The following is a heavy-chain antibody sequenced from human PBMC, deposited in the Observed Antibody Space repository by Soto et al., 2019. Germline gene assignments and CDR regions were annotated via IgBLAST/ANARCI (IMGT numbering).Heavy chain of an antibody. Sequence: QERLVQSGAEVRKPGSSVKVSCKVTGGTSTRYAINWVRQAPGQGLEWMGGIVPMFGTSTYAQKLQGRVTITADTSTNIAYMELRSLRSEDTAVYYCNRGSEYDFWSGYLWGQGTLVSVSS. CDR2: IVPMFGTS. V-gene: IGHV1-69*06. CDR3: NRGSEYDFWSGYL. CDR1: GGTSTRYA. J-gene: IGHJ4*02. D-gene: IGHD3-3*01.